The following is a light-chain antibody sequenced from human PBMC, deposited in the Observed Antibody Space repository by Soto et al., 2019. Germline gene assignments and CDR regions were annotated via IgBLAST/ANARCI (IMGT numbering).Light chain of an antibody. CDR3: QQYNNWPPWT. J-gene: IGKJ1*01. CDR2: GAS. V-gene: IGKV3-15*01. Sequence: EIVMTQSPATLSVSPGERATLSCRASQSVSSNLAWYQQKPGQAPRLLIYGASTSATGIAARLSGSGSGTEFPLTISSLQAEDFAVYYCQQYNNWPPWTFGQGTKVEIK. CDR1: QSVSSN.